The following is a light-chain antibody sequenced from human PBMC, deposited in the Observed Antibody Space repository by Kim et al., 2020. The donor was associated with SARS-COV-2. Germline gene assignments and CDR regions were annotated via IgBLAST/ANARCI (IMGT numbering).Light chain of an antibody. CDR3: QAWDISTVV. CDR1: KLGDKY. V-gene: IGLV3-1*01. J-gene: IGLJ2*01. Sequence: SVSPGQTASITCSGEKLGDKYACWYQQKPGQSPVLVIYQDTKRPSGIPERFSGSNSGNTATLTISGTQAMDEADYYCQAWDISTVVFGGGTQLTVL. CDR2: QDT.